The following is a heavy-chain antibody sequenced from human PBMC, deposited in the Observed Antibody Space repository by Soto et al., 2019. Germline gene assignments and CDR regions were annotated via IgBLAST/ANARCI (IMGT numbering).Heavy chain of an antibody. J-gene: IGHJ4*02. CDR2: INAGNGNT. Sequence: ASVKVSCKASGYTFTSYSMHWVRQAPGQRLECMGWINAGNGNTKYSQKFQGRVTITRDTSASTAYMELSSLRSEDTAVYYCARVSYYYDSSGYYYGPTLDYWGQGTLVTVS. CDR3: ARVSYYYDSSGYYYGPTLDY. CDR1: GYTFTSYS. D-gene: IGHD3-22*01. V-gene: IGHV1-3*01.